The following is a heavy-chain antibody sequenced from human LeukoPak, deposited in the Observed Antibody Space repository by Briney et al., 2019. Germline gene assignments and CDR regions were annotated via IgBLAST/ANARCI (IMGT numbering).Heavy chain of an antibody. CDR2: IKEDGSEE. CDR1: GFIFRNYW. V-gene: IGHV3-7*01. J-gene: IGHJ3*02. Sequence: PGGSLRLSCAASGFIFRNYWMNWVRQAPGKGLEWVATIKEDGSEEYYVDFVKGRFTISRDKAKNSLYLQMNSLRAEDTAVYYCARVLRYPTWAFDIWGQGTMVTVSS. D-gene: IGHD3-9*01. CDR3: ARVLRYPTWAFDI.